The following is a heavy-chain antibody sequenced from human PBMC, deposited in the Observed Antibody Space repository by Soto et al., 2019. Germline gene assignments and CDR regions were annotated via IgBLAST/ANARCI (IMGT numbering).Heavy chain of an antibody. Sequence: QVQLVESGGGVVQPGRSLRLSCAASGFTFSSYGMHWVRQAPGKGLEWVAVIWYDGSNKYYADSVKGRFTISRDNSKNTLYLQMNSLRAEDTAVYYCARCPSIAAAGYYYYYMDVWGKGITVTVSS. V-gene: IGHV3-33*01. D-gene: IGHD6-13*01. CDR2: IWYDGSNK. CDR1: GFTFSSYG. CDR3: ARCPSIAAAGYYYYYMDV. J-gene: IGHJ6*03.